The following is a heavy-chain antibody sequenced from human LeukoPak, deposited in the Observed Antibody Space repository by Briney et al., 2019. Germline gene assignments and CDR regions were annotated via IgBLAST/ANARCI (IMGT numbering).Heavy chain of an antibody. J-gene: IGHJ4*02. CDR3: ARGSLWFGESDY. D-gene: IGHD3-10*01. CDR1: GFAFSTYA. V-gene: IGHV4-34*01. CDR2: INHSGST. Sequence: GSLRLSCAASGFAFSTYAMSWIRQPPGKGLEWIGEINHSGSTNYNPSLKSRVTISVDTSKNQFSLKLSSVTAADTAVYYCARGSLWFGESDYWGQGTLVTVSS.